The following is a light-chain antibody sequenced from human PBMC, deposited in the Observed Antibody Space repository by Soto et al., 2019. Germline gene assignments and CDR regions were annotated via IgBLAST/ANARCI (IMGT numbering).Light chain of an antibody. CDR3: RSHTRRSTRV. CDR2: EVT. J-gene: IGLJ1*01. V-gene: IGLV2-14*01. CDR1: SGYVGGYDY. Sequence: VLTQPPSVYGSPSQSIPISYTNTSGYVGGYDYVSWYQQHPDKAPKLMIYEVTKRPSWVSNRFSGSKSGNTASLTISWLYPEDETDYYCRSHTRRSTRVFGRGTTVIVL.